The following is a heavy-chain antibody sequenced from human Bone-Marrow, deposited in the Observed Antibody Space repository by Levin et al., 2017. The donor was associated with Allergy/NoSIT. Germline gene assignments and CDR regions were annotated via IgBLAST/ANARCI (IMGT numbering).Heavy chain of an antibody. D-gene: IGHD5-18*01. CDR2: INPGTSDT. CDR3: AKRLDRFGYGDL. CDR1: GYDFTDYW. J-gene: IGHJ5*02. Sequence: KVSCKGSGYDFTDYWIGWVRQVPGKGLEWMGIINPGTSDTRYAPSFQGHVSFSVDRSISTAYLQWNSLKASDTAMYYYAKRLDRFGYGDLWGQGTLVTVSS. V-gene: IGHV5-51*01.